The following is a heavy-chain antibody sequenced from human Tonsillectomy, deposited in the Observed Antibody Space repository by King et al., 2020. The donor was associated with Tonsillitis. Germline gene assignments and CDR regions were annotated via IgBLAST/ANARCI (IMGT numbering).Heavy chain of an antibody. Sequence: VQLQESGPGLVKPSGTLSLTCDVSGGSFSGSNWWSWVRQPPGKGLEWIGEIYHSGGTNYNPSLKSRVTISVDKSKNQFSLKLRSVTAADTAVYYCAGADLYSYVYEIGYWGQGTLVTVSS. CDR1: GGSFSGSNW. CDR2: IYHSGGT. V-gene: IGHV4-4*02. D-gene: IGHD5-18*01. CDR3: AGADLYSYVYEIGY. J-gene: IGHJ4*02.